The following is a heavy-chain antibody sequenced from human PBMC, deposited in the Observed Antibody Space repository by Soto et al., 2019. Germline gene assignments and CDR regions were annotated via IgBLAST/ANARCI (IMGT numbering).Heavy chain of an antibody. Sequence: QVQLVQSGAEVKKPGSSVKVSCKASGGTFSSYTISWVRQGPGQGLEWMGRIIPILGIANYAQKFQGRVTITADKSTSTAYMELSSLRSEDTAVYYCARDRIAARLGYYYYYMDVWGKGTTVTVSS. CDR2: IIPILGIA. CDR1: GGTFSSYT. D-gene: IGHD6-6*01. CDR3: ARDRIAARLGYYYYYMDV. J-gene: IGHJ6*03. V-gene: IGHV1-69*08.